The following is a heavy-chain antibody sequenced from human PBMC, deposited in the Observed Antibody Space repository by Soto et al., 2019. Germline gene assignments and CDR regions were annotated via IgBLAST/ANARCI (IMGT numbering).Heavy chain of an antibody. D-gene: IGHD6-19*01. CDR2: VYPGDSDA. V-gene: IGHV5-51*01. CDR1: GYTFTNYW. Sequence: GESLKISCQGSGYTFTNYWIGWVRQMPGKGLEWMGIVYPGDSDARYSPSFQGQVTISVDKSITTAYLQWNNLKASDTAMYYCGRLVVAGTADYFDYWGQGRLVTVSS. J-gene: IGHJ4*02. CDR3: GRLVVAGTADYFDY.